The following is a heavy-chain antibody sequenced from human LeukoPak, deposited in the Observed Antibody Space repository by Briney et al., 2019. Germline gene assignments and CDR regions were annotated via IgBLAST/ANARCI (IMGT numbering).Heavy chain of an antibody. CDR2: IKQDGSEK. CDR3: RLRWSLGHYYYYGMDV. Sequence: GGSLRLSCAASGFTFSSYRMSWVRQAPGKGLEWVANIKQDGSEKYYVDSVKGRFTISRDNAKNSLYLQMNSLRAEDTAVYYCRLRWSLGHYYYYGMDVWGQGTTVTVSS. V-gene: IGHV3-7*03. D-gene: IGHD4-23*01. CDR1: GFTFSSYR. J-gene: IGHJ6*02.